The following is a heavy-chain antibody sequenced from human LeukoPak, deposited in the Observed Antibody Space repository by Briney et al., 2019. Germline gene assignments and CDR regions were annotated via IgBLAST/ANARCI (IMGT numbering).Heavy chain of an antibody. CDR2: INHSGST. CDR3: ARGHRYCSSTSCLLGRDY. J-gene: IGHJ4*02. D-gene: IGHD2-2*01. Sequence: SETLSLTCAVYGGSFSGYYWSWIRQPPGKGLEWIGEINHSGSTNYNPSLKSRVTISVDTSKNQFSLKLSSVTAADTAVYYCARGHRYCSSTSCLLGRDYWGQGTLVTVPS. V-gene: IGHV4-34*01. CDR1: GGSFSGYY.